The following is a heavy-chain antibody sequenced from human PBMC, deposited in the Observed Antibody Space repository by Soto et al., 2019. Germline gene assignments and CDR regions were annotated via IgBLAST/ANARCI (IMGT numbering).Heavy chain of an antibody. CDR1: GFTFSSYA. J-gene: IGHJ4*02. CDR2: ISGSGGST. Sequence: EVQLLESGGGLVQPGGSLRLSCAASGFTFSSYAMSWVRQAPGKGLEWVSAISGSGGSTYYADSVKGRFTISRDNSKNTPYLQMNSLRAEDTAVYYCAKASGWFGEFAYWGQGTLVTVSS. D-gene: IGHD3-10*01. V-gene: IGHV3-23*01. CDR3: AKASGWFGEFAY.